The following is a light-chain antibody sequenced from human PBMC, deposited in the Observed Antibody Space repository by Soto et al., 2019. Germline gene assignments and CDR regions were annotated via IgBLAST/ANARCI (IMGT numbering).Light chain of an antibody. CDR2: DVR. CDR3: LLFYGGSYMGV. Sequence: QAVETQAPSLTVYPGGTITLTCASSTGAVTSEYSPNWFQKKPGQAPRALIYDVREKHSWTPARFSGSLHGGKAALTLAGVQQEDEAEYYCLLFYGGSYMGVFGGGTKLTVL. V-gene: IGLV7-43*01. CDR1: TGAVTSEYS. J-gene: IGLJ2*01.